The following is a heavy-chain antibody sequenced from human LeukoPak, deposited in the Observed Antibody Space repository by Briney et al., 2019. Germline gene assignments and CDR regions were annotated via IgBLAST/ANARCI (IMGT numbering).Heavy chain of an antibody. Sequence: SETLSLTCTVSGGSFNSYYWSWLRQPAGKGLEWIGHIQSSGSTDYSPSLQSRVTISIDTSQRQFSLNLRSVTAADTAVYYCARDIVYLIDEDYGWGQGTLVTVSS. CDR2: IQSSGST. CDR1: GGSFNSYY. CDR3: ARDIVYLIDEDYG. D-gene: IGHD4-17*01. V-gene: IGHV4-4*07. J-gene: IGHJ1*01.